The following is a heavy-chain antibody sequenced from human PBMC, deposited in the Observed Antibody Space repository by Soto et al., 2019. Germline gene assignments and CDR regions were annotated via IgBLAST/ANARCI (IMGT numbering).Heavy chain of an antibody. Sequence: PGESLKISCKGSGYSFTSYWIGWVRQMPGKGLEWMGIIYPGDSDTRYSPSFQGQVTISADKSISTAYLQWSSLKASDTAMYYCAGLKTFDFWSGYSFDYWCQGTRVTVSS. D-gene: IGHD3-3*01. CDR1: GYSFTSYW. J-gene: IGHJ4*02. CDR3: AGLKTFDFWSGYSFDY. CDR2: IYPGDSDT. V-gene: IGHV5-51*01.